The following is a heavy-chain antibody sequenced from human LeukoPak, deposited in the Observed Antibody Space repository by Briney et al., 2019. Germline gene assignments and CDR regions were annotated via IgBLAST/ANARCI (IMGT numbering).Heavy chain of an antibody. J-gene: IGHJ2*01. CDR1: GFTFSSYW. CDR3: VTGHYDSRMYFDL. V-gene: IGHV3-74*01. D-gene: IGHD3-16*01. Sequence: GGSLRLSCPASGFTFSSYWMHWVRQAPGKGLVWVSQIKFDGSLASYADSVKGRFTISRDNAKNTLYLQMNTLGTEDTAVYYCVTGHYDSRMYFDLWGRGTLVTVSS. CDR2: IKFDGSLA.